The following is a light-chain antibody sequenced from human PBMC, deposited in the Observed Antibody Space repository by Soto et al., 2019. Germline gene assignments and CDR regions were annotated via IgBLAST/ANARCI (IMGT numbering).Light chain of an antibody. J-gene: IGKJ1*01. Sequence: EIVLTQSPGTLSLSPGERATLSCRASQSVSSNYLAWYQQKPGQAPRLLIYGASSRATGIPDRFSGSGSGTDFTLTISRLDPEDFAVYYCQQYGSSPREFGQGTEVEIK. CDR2: GAS. V-gene: IGKV3-20*01. CDR3: QQYGSSPRE. CDR1: QSVSSNY.